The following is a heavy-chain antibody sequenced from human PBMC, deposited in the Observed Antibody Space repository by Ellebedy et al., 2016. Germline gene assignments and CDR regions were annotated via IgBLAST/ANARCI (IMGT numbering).Heavy chain of an antibody. CDR1: GFAFTAYY. J-gene: IGHJ6*02. D-gene: IGHD3-3*01. CDR2: INCNSGGT. V-gene: IGHV1-2*02. CDR3: ARPLPTIFGVVTQGGLDV. Sequence: ASVKVSXXASGFAFTAYYLHWVRQAPGQGLEWMGWINCNSGGTRYAEKFQGRVTMTRDTSTSTVYMELSSLRSEDTAVYYCARPLPTIFGVVTQGGLDVWGQGTTVTVSS.